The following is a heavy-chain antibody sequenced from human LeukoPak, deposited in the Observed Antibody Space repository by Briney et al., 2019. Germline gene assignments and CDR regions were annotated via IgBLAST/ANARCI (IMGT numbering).Heavy chain of an antibody. CDR3: ARDGISGYDPPRDAFDF. Sequence: GGSLRLSCAASEFTFSSYSMNWVRQAPGKGLEWVSSISSSSYIYYADSVKGRFTISRDNAKNLLYLQMNSLRAEDTAVYYCARDGISGYDPPRDAFDFWGQGTMVTVSS. CDR2: ISSSSYI. V-gene: IGHV3-21*01. D-gene: IGHD5-12*01. CDR1: EFTFSSYS. J-gene: IGHJ3*01.